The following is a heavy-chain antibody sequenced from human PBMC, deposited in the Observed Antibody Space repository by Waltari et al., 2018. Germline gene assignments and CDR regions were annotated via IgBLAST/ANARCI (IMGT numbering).Heavy chain of an antibody. D-gene: IGHD2-2*01. Sequence: QVQLVQSGAEVKKPRASVKVSCKPSGYSFTNFDINWVRQALGNGLEWMGWMNPNSGNTGYAEKFQDRVTMTSNISISSAYVELRSLRSEDTAVYYCARKTSRTIEYWGQGTLVTVSS. V-gene: IGHV1-8*01. CDR2: MNPNSGNT. CDR3: ARKTSRTIEY. J-gene: IGHJ4*02. CDR1: GYSFTNFD.